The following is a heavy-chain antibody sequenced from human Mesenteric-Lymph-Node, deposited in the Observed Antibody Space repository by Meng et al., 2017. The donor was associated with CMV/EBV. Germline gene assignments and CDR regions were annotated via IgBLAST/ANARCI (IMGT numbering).Heavy chain of an antibody. CDR3: ARVPYYGMDV. CDR2: INHSGST. J-gene: IGHJ6*02. V-gene: IGHV4-34*01. CDR1: GGSFSGYY. Sequence: GSLRLSCAVYGGSFSGYYWSWIRQPPGKGLEWIGEINHSGSTNYNPSLKSRVTISVDTSKNQFSLKLSSVTAADTAVYYCARVPYYGMDVWGQGTTVTVSS.